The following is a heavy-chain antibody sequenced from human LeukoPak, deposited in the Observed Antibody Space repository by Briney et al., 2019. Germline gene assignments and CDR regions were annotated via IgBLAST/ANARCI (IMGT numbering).Heavy chain of an antibody. Sequence: PGRSLRLSCAASGFTFSSYGMHWVRQAPGKGLEWVAVIWYDGSNKYYADSVKGRFTISRDNSKNTLYLQMNSLRAEDTAVYYCARDRRDYGDIFDYWGQGTLVTVSS. CDR1: GFTFSSYG. V-gene: IGHV3-33*01. CDR3: ARDRRDYGDIFDY. J-gene: IGHJ4*02. CDR2: IWYDGSNK. D-gene: IGHD4-17*01.